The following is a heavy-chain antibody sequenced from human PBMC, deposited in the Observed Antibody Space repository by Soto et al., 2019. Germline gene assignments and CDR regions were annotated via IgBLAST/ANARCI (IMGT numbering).Heavy chain of an antibody. CDR2: IYHSGST. CDR3: ARQGCSSTSCYAPPDY. Sequence: SLTCAVSGGSISSGGYSWSWIRQPPGKGLEWIGYIYHSGSTNYNPSLKSRVTISVDTSKNQFSLKLSSVTAADTAVYYCARQGCSSTSCYAPPDYWGQGTLVTVSS. V-gene: IGHV4-30-2*01. CDR1: GGSISSGGYS. D-gene: IGHD2-2*01. J-gene: IGHJ4*02.